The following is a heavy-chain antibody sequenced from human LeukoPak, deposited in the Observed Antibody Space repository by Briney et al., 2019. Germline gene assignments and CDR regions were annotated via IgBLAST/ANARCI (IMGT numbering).Heavy chain of an antibody. CDR2: IKSKTNGGEAT. CDR1: GFSFSHTW. V-gene: IGHV3-15*01. Sequence: PGGSLRLSCAGSGFSFSHTWMNWVRQAPGEGLEYIGRIKSKTNGGEATEYAAAVTGRFFISRDDSASTLYLHLNSLKTEDTAVYYCATDRIVGASAFDVWGQGTMVTVSS. CDR3: ATDRIVGASAFDV. J-gene: IGHJ3*01. D-gene: IGHD1-26*01.